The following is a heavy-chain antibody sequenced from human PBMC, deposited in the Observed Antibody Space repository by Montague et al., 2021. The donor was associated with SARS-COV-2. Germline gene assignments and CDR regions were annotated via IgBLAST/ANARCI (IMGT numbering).Heavy chain of an antibody. V-gene: IGHV4-34*01. CDR1: GGSFNDYY. CDR2: INHGGIT. D-gene: IGHD3-22*01. Sequence: SETLSLTCAVYGGSFNDYYWSWNRQPPGKGLEWIGEINHGGITNYSPSLKSRVTISADTSKNQFSLKMKSVTAADTANYYCARGHQGVAMIVVVMIGAEYYFDYWGQGSLVTVSS. J-gene: IGHJ4*02. CDR3: ARGHQGVAMIVVVMIGAEYYFDY.